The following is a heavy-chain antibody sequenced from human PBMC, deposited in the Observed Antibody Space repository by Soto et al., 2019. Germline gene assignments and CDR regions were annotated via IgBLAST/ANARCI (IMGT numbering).Heavy chain of an antibody. J-gene: IGHJ6*02. D-gene: IGHD6-19*01. Sequence: SQTLSLTGAISGDSVSSNSAAWNWIRQSPSRGLEWLGRTYYRSKWYNDYAVSVKSRITINPDTSKNQFSLQLNSVTPEDTAVYYCARDGRIAVAGTRRYYYYYGMDVWGQGTTVTVSS. CDR3: ARDGRIAVAGTRRYYYYYGMDV. CDR1: GDSVSSNSAA. V-gene: IGHV6-1*01. CDR2: TYYRSKWYN.